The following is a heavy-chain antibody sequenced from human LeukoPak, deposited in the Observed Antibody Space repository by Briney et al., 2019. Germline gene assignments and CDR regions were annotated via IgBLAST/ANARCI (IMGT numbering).Heavy chain of an antibody. CDR2: ISWNSGGI. CDR1: GFTFDDYA. J-gene: IGHJ4*02. CDR3: AKEVYYDSSGYYSSFDY. D-gene: IGHD3-22*01. V-gene: IGHV3-9*03. Sequence: PGRSLRLSCAASGFTFDDYAMHWVRQAPGKGLEWVSGISWNSGGIGYADSVKGRFTISRDNAKNSLYLQMNSLRAEDMALYYCAKEVYYDSSGYYSSFDYWGQGTLVTVSS.